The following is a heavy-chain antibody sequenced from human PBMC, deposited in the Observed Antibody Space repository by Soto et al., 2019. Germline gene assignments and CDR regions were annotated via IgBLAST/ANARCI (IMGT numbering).Heavy chain of an antibody. J-gene: IGHJ5*02. Sequence: QVQLVQSGAEVKKPGSSVKVSCKASGGTFSSYAISWVRQAPGQGLEWMGGIIPIFGTGNYAQKFQGRVTIPAAEPTSTAYMELSSLISEDTAVYYCARARTSSCPVGCWFDPWGQGTLVTVSS. V-gene: IGHV1-69*12. CDR2: IIPIFGTG. CDR1: GGTFSSYA. CDR3: ARARTSSCPVGCWFDP. D-gene: IGHD2-15*01.